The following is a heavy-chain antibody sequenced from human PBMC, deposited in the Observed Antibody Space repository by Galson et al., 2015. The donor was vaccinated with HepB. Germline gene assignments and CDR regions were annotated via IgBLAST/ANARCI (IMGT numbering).Heavy chain of an antibody. CDR1: GGSISSGGYS. V-gene: IGHV4-30-2*01. CDR3: AKLYSNYVPYDY. Sequence: TLSLTCAVSGGSISSGGYSWSWIRQPPGKGLEWIGYIYHSGSTYYNPSLKSRVTISVDRSKNQFSLKLSSVTAADTAVYYCAKLYSNYVPYDYWGQGTLVTVSS. CDR2: IYHSGST. D-gene: IGHD4-11*01. J-gene: IGHJ4*02.